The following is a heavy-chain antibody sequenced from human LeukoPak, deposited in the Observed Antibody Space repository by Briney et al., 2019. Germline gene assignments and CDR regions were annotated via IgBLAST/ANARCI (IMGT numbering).Heavy chain of an antibody. CDR1: GLTVSSNY. CDR3: ARDHPSLSRGYSGYDYGY. Sequence: GGSLRFSCAASGLTVSSNYMSWVRQAPGKGLEWVSLIYSAGSTYYADSVKGRFTISRDNPKNTLYLQMNSLRVEDTAVYYCARDHPSLSRGYSGYDYGYWGQGTLVTVSS. CDR2: IYSAGST. V-gene: IGHV3-66*01. D-gene: IGHD5-12*01. J-gene: IGHJ4*02.